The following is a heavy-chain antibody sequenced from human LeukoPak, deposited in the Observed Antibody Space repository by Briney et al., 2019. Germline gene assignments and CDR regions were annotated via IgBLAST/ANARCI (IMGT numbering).Heavy chain of an antibody. CDR3: ASPTYCGGDCSDAFDI. D-gene: IGHD2-21*02. V-gene: IGHV4-59*12. CDR2: IYHSGST. J-gene: IGHJ3*02. CDR1: GGSISSYY. Sequence: SETLSLTCTVSGGSISSYYWSWIRQPPGKGLEWIGEIYHSGSTNYNPSLKSRVTISVDKSKNQFSLKLSSVTAADTAVYYCASPTYCGGDCSDAFDIWGQGTMVTVSS.